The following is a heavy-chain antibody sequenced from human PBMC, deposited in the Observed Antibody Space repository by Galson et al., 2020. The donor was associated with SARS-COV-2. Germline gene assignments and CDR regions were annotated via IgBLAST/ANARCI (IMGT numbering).Heavy chain of an antibody. CDR2: INHSGST. Sequence: SETLSLTCAVYGGSFSGYYWSWIRQPPGKGLEWIGEINHSGSTNYNPSLKSRVTISVDTSKNQFSLKLSSVTAADTAVYYCARIGRGYFDLWGRGTLVTVSS. CDR3: ARIGRGYFDL. V-gene: IGHV4-34*01. J-gene: IGHJ2*01. CDR1: GGSFSGYY.